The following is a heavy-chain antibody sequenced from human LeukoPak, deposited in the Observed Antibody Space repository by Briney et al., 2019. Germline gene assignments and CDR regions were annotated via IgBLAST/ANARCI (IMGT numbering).Heavy chain of an antibody. V-gene: IGHV1-3*01. CDR2: INGATGNT. CDR3: ARSIIIVPNTSYYYYYMDV. J-gene: IGHJ6*02. Sequence: GASVKVSCKASGYTLTSYAMHWVRQAPGESLEWMAWINGATGNTEYSQKFQARVTITRDTSASTAYMELSSLRSEDTAVYYCARSIIIVPNTSYYYYYMDVWGQGTTVTVSS. D-gene: IGHD2/OR15-2a*01. CDR1: GYTLTSYA.